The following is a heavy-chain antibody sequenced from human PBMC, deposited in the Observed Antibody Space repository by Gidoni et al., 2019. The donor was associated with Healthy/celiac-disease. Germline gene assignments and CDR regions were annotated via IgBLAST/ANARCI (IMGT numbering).Heavy chain of an antibody. CDR2: IYPGDSDT. J-gene: IGHJ3*02. CDR1: GYSFTSYW. D-gene: IGHD2-15*01. CDR3: ARRLYCSGGSCYRLPGVFDAFDI. Sequence: EVQLVQSGAEVKKPGASLKISCKGSGYSFTSYWIGWVRQMPGKGLEWMGIIYPGDSDTRYSPSFQGQVTISADKSISTAYLQWSSLKASDTAMYYCARRLYCSGGSCYRLPGVFDAFDIWGQGTMVTVSS. V-gene: IGHV5-51*01.